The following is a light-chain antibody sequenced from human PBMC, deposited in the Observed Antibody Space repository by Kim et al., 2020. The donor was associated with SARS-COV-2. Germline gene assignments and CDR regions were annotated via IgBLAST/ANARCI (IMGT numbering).Light chain of an antibody. J-gene: IGLJ3*02. CDR1: SLRSYY. V-gene: IGLV3-19*01. CDR2: GKN. CDR3: NSRDSSRNHRV. Sequence: SSELTQDPAVSVALGQTVRITCQGDSLRSYYASWFQQKPGQAPVLVIHGKNYRPSGIPDRFSGSSSGNTASLTITGTQAEDEADYYCNSRDSSRNHRVFGGGTKLTVL.